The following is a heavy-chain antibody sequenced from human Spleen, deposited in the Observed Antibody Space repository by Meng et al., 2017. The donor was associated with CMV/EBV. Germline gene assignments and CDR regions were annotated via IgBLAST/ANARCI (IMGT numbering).Heavy chain of an antibody. CDR3: ASRMSGTPYS. CDR1: GASVTTGTFY. D-gene: IGHD1-14*01. V-gene: IGHV4-39*02. CDR2: LSYRGDT. Sequence: SETLSLTCSVSGASVTTGTFYWAWIRQPPGKGLEWIGTLSYRGDTYNSPSLRGRIALSIDTSENHFSLRLASVTAADTAVYYCASRMSGTPYSWGQGTLVTVSS. J-gene: IGHJ4*02.